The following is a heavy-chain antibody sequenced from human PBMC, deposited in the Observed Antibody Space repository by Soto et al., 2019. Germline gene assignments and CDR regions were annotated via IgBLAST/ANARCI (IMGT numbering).Heavy chain of an antibody. CDR3: ARDVKDDFWSGSGYNWFDP. CDR2: INHSGST. Sequence: SETLSLTCAVYGGSFSGYYWSWIRQPPGKGLEWIGEINHSGSTNYNPSLKSRVTISVDTSKNQFSLKLSSVTAADTAVYYCARDVKDDFWSGSGYNWFDPWGQGTLVTVSS. J-gene: IGHJ5*02. CDR1: GGSFSGYY. D-gene: IGHD3-3*01. V-gene: IGHV4-34*01.